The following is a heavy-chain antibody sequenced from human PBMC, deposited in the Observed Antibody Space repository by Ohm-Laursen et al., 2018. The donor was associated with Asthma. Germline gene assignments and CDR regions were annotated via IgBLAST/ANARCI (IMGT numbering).Heavy chain of an antibody. J-gene: IGHJ6*02. Sequence: SLRLSCAASGFTFSSYAMHWVRQAPGKGLEWVAVISYDGSNKYYADSVKGRFTISRDNSKNTLYLQMNSLRAEDTAMYYCARGPWSSSWYEGLYGMDVWGQGTTVTVSS. CDR2: ISYDGSNK. CDR1: GFTFSSYA. CDR3: ARGPWSSSWYEGLYGMDV. D-gene: IGHD6-13*01. V-gene: IGHV3-30-3*01.